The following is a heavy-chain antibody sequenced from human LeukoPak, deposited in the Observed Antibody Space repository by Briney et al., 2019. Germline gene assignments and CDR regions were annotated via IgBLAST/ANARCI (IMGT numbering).Heavy chain of an antibody. J-gene: IGHJ4*02. D-gene: IGHD6-13*01. V-gene: IGHV3-30*18. CDR1: GFTFSSYG. Sequence: GGSLRLSCAASGFTFSSYGMHWVRQAPDKELEWVAVISYDGSNKYYADSVKGRFTISRDNSKNTLYLQMNSLRAEDTAVYYCAKPSISSSWLYYFDYWGQGTLVTVSS. CDR3: AKPSISSSWLYYFDY. CDR2: ISYDGSNK.